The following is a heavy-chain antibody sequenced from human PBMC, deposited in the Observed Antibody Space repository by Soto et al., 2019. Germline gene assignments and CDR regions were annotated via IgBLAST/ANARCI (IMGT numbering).Heavy chain of an antibody. J-gene: IGHJ4*02. Sequence: GGSLRLSCAASGFTFSSYAMSWVRQAPGKGLEWVSAISGSGGSTYYADSVKGRFTISRDNSKNTLYLQMNSLRAEDTAVYYCAKLFDWLVQFGYFDYWGQGTLVTVSS. CDR3: AKLFDWLVQFGYFDY. V-gene: IGHV3-23*01. CDR2: ISGSGGST. CDR1: GFTFSSYA. D-gene: IGHD6-19*01.